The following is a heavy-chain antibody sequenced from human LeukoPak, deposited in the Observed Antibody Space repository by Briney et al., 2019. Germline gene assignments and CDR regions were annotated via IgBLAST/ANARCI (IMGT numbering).Heavy chain of an antibody. J-gene: IGHJ4*02. CDR1: GYTFTSYG. CDR3: ATLDCSSTSCYETYPTSY. D-gene: IGHD2-2*01. Sequence: APVKVSCKASGYTFTSYGISWVRQAPGQGLEWMGWISAYNGNTNYAQKLQGRVTMTTDTSTSTAYMELRSLRSDDTAVYYCATLDCSSTSCYETYPTSYWGQGTLVTVSS. V-gene: IGHV1-18*01. CDR2: ISAYNGNT.